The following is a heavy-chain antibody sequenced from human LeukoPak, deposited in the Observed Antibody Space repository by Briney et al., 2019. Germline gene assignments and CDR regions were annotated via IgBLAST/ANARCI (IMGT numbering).Heavy chain of an antibody. CDR2: FYYGGST. CDR1: GGSIYSPIYH. J-gene: IGHJ4*02. V-gene: IGHV4-39*01. D-gene: IGHD5-24*01. CDR3: ARRAVPYKQSFDY. Sequence: PSETLSLTCTVSGGSIYSPIYHWGWVRQPPGKGLEWIGSFYYGGSTYYNSSLMSRVTVFVDPSKNLFSLKLSSVTAADTAVYYCARRAVPYKQSFDYWGQGTLVTVSS.